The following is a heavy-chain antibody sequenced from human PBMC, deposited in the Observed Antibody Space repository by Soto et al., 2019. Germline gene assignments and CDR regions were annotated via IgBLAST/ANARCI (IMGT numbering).Heavy chain of an antibody. D-gene: IGHD3-10*01. J-gene: IGHJ3*02. CDR3: ARGVYGSVNYYTGTSAFEI. CDR2: TIPVFNTA. Sequence: QVQLEQSGAEVKKPGSSVKISCKASGGTLSDHGVSWLRQAPGQGLEWVGGTIPVFNTAKYAPKFQGRVTIAADKSTNIAYMELGSLRSDDTAFYYCARGVYGSVNYYTGTSAFEIRGQGTLVIVSS. CDR1: GGTLSDHG. V-gene: IGHV1-69*06.